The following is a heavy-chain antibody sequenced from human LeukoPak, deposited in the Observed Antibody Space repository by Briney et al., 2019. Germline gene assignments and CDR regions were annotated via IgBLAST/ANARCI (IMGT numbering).Heavy chain of an antibody. J-gene: IGHJ4*02. D-gene: IGHD2-2*01. CDR3: ARVYCSSTSCYAVDY. Sequence: ASVKVSCKASGYTFTGYYMHWVRQAPGQGLEWMGIINPSGGSTSYAQKFQGRVTMTRDTSISTAYMELSRLRSDDTAVYYCARVYCSSTSCYAVDYWGQGTLVTVSS. CDR1: GYTFTGYY. V-gene: IGHV1-46*01. CDR2: INPSGGST.